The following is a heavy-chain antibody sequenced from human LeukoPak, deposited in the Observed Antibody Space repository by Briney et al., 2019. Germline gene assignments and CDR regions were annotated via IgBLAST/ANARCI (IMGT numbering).Heavy chain of an antibody. J-gene: IGHJ4*02. V-gene: IGHV3-21*01. CDR1: GFTFSIYS. CDR3: ARDRGYFDN. Sequence: TGGSLRLSCAASGFTFSIYSMNWVPQAPGKGLEWPSSITSSSNYIYYADSVKGRFTISRDNVQNSLYLQMNSLRAEDTAMYYCARDRGYFDNWGQGTLVTVSS. CDR2: ITSSSNYI.